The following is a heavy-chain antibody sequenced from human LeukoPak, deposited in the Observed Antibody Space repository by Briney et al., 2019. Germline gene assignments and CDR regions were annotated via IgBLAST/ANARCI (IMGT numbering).Heavy chain of an antibody. Sequence: GGSLRLSCKASGFTVSNNYMNWVRQAPGKGLEWGALIYSVGTTNYADSVKGRFTISRDNSKNTLYLQMTNVRVEDTAVYYCARDPPGIAASVSGGWGQGTLVTVSS. CDR2: IYSVGTT. J-gene: IGHJ4*02. D-gene: IGHD6-13*01. CDR1: GFTVSNNY. V-gene: IGHV3-53*01. CDR3: ARDPPGIAASVSGG.